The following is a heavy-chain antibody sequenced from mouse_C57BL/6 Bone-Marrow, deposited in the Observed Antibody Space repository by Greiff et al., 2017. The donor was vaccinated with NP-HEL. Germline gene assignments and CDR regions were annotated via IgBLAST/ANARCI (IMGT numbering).Heavy chain of an antibody. Sequence: VQLQQPGAELVMPGASVKLSCKASGYTFTSYWMHWVKQRPGQGLEWIGEIDPSDSYTNYNQKFKGKSTLTVDKSSSTAYMQLSSLTSEDSAVYYCARRGPTMVTTGYYYAMDYWGQGTSVTVSS. CDR1: GYTFTSYW. CDR3: ARRGPTMVTTGYYYAMDY. J-gene: IGHJ4*01. CDR2: IDPSDSYT. D-gene: IGHD2-9*01. V-gene: IGHV1-69*01.